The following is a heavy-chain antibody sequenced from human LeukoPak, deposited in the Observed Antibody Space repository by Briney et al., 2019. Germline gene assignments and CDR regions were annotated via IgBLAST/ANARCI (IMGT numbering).Heavy chain of an antibody. CDR1: GYTFTGYY. J-gene: IGHJ4*02. D-gene: IGHD1-1*01. Sequence: ASVKVSCKASGYTFTGYYMHWVRQAPGQGLEWMGWINPNSGGTNYAQKFQGRVTMTRDTSISTAYMELSRLRSDDTAVYYCALVRTRGYYFDYWGQGTLVTVSS. CDR3: ALVRTRGYYFDY. CDR2: INPNSGGT. V-gene: IGHV1-2*02.